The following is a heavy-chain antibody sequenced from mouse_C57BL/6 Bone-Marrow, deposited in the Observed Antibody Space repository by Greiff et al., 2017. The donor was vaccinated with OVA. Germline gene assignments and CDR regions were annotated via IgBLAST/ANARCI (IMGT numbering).Heavy chain of an antibody. Sequence: QVQLQQSGAELVRPGASVKLSCKASGYTFTDYYINWVKQRPGQGLEWIARIYPGSGNTYYNEKFKGKATLTAEKSSSTAYMQLSSLTSEDSAVYFCARKGLSLFDYWGQGTTLTVSS. CDR3: ARKGLSLFDY. J-gene: IGHJ2*01. V-gene: IGHV1-76*01. D-gene: IGHD6-1*01. CDR2: IYPGSGNT. CDR1: GYTFTDYY.